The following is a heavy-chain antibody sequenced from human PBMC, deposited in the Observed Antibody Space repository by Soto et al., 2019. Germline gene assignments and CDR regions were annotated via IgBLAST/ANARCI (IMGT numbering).Heavy chain of an antibody. CDR3: TRGAGAPWVRFDS. D-gene: IGHD3-16*01. Sequence: SETLSLTCGVSGYSITSGFYWGWVRQSPGKGLEWIGTISYSAKTFYNPSLASRFSMAVDSSKNQFSLRLTSVTAADTALYYCTRGAGAPWVRFDSWGRGILVTVST. CDR1: GYSITSGFY. J-gene: IGHJ4*02. V-gene: IGHV4-38-2*01. CDR2: ISYSAKT.